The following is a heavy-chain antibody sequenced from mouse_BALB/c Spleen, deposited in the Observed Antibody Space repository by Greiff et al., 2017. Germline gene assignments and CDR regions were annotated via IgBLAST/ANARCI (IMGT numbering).Heavy chain of an antibody. CDR1: GYTFTDYY. V-gene: IGHV1-77*01. Sequence: QVQLQQSGAELARPGASVKLSCKASGYTFTDYYINWVKQRTGQGLEWIGEIYPGSGNTYYNEKFKGKATLTADKSSSTAYMQLSSLTSEDSAVYFCARWGNWAYWGQGTLVTVSA. J-gene: IGHJ3*01. CDR3: ARWGNWAY. CDR2: IYPGSGNT. D-gene: IGHD2-1*01.